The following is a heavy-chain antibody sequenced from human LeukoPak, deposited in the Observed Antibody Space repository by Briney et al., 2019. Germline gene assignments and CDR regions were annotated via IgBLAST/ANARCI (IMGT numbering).Heavy chain of an antibody. V-gene: IGHV1-8*02. J-gene: IGHJ4*02. Sequence: ASVKVSCKASGYTFTDYGISWMRQATGQGLEWMGWMHPNNGNTGYAQKFQGRVTMTRDTSISTAYMELSSLSSEDTAVYYCARGPMVGADSYWGQGTLVTVSS. CDR2: MHPNNGNT. CDR1: GYTFTDYG. CDR3: ARGPMVGADSY. D-gene: IGHD1-26*01.